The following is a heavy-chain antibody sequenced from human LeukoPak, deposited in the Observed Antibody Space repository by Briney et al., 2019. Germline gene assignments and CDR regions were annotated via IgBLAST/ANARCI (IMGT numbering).Heavy chain of an antibody. CDR1: GFTFSSYW. CDR2: IKQDGSEK. Sequence: GGSLRLSCAASGFTFSSYWMSRVRQAPGKGLEWVANIKQDGSEKYYVDSVKGRFTISRDNAKNSLYLQMNSLRAEDTAVYYCARFNGGYDYEGVRRYYYYYYVDVWGKGTTVTVSS. J-gene: IGHJ6*03. V-gene: IGHV3-7*01. CDR3: ARFNGGYDYEGVRRYYYYYYVDV. D-gene: IGHD5-12*01.